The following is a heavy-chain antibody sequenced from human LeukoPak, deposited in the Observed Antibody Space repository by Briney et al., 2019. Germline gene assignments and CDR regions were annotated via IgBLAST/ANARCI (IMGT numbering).Heavy chain of an antibody. V-gene: IGHV3-23*01. CDR2: IIGNGGDI. CDR3: AKDRIPDGRYSIDF. J-gene: IGHJ4*02. D-gene: IGHD5-24*01. CDR1: GFTFNTYA. Sequence: GGSLRLSCAASGFTFNTYAMNWVRQAPGKGLEWVSVIIGNGGDIHYAGSVRGRFTISRDNSKNTLYLQMNSLRVEDTAVYYCAKDRIPDGRYSIDFWGPGTLVSVSS.